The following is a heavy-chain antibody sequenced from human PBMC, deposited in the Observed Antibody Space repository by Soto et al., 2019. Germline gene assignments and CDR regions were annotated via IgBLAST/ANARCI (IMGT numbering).Heavy chain of an antibody. D-gene: IGHD5-12*01. CDR2: MYHSGST. V-gene: IGHV4-4*02. CDR1: SGSITSSHW. CDR3: ARDSRKYSDYDSIAFDI. Sequence: QVQLQESGPGLVKPSGTLSLTCTVSSGSITSSHWWSWVRQPPGKGLEWIGEMYHSGSTNYNPSLKSRVTISVDKSKNQFSLKLSSVTAADTAVYYCARDSRKYSDYDSIAFDIWGQGTTVTVSS. J-gene: IGHJ3*02.